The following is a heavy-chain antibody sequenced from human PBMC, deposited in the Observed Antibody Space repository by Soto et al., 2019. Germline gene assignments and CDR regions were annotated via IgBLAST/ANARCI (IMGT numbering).Heavy chain of an antibody. J-gene: IGHJ4*02. CDR2: ISISADNT. CDR3: AKAGTHSYFDC. V-gene: IGHV3-23*01. D-gene: IGHD1-1*01. Sequence: GGSLRLSCVASGFTFSNYAMTWVRQAPGKGLEWVSSISISADNTYYADSVKGRFTISRDNSKNTFYLQMSSLRADDTAEYYCAKAGTHSYFDCWGQGTMVTVYS. CDR1: GFTFSNYA.